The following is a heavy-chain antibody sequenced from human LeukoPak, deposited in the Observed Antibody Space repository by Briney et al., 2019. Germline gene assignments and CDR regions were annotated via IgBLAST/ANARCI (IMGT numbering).Heavy chain of an antibody. CDR3: ARHGVTAPTDY. CDR1: GYSFTNYW. J-gene: IGHJ4*02. D-gene: IGHD2-8*01. Sequence: GESLKISCKGSGYSFTNYWIGWVRQMPGKGLERMGIIYPGDSDTRYSPSFQGQVTISADKSIRTAYLQWDSLRASDTAMYYCARHGVTAPTDYWGQGTLVTVSS. CDR2: IYPGDSDT. V-gene: IGHV5-51*01.